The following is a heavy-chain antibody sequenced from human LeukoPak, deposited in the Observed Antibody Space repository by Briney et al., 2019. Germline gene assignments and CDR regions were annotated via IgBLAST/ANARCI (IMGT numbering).Heavy chain of an antibody. CDR2: IIPILGIA. Sequence: ASVKVSCKASGGTFSSYAISWVRQAPGQGLEWMGRIIPILGIANYAQKFQGRVTITADKSTSTAYMELSSLRSEDTAVYYCAIHYYDSSGYLGPYDAFDIWGQGTMVTVSS. D-gene: IGHD3-22*01. CDR3: AIHYYDSSGYLGPYDAFDI. J-gene: IGHJ3*02. V-gene: IGHV1-69*04. CDR1: GGTFSSYA.